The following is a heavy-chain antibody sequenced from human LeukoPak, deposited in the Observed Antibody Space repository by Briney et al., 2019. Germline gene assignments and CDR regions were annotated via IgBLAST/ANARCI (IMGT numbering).Heavy chain of an antibody. J-gene: IGHJ4*02. CDR3: ARDASRCSGGSRYGYFDY. CDR1: GFTFSSYG. Sequence: GGSLRLSCAASGFTFSSYGMHWVSQAPGKGLEWVAVIWYDGSNKYYADSVKGRFTISRDNSKNTLYLQMNSLRAEDTAVYYCARDASRCSGGSRYGYFDYWGQGTLVTVSS. V-gene: IGHV3-33*01. D-gene: IGHD2-15*01. CDR2: IWYDGSNK.